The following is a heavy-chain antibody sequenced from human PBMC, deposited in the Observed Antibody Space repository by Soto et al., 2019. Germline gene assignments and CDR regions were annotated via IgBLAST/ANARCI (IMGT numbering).Heavy chain of an antibody. CDR3: AREGDCSGGSCHFSTRPYNWFDP. CDR1: GGTFSSYA. J-gene: IGHJ5*02. D-gene: IGHD2-15*01. Sequence: SVKVSCKASGGTFSSYAISWVRQAPGQGLEWMGGIIPIFGTANYAQKFQGRVTITADKSTSTAYMELSSLRSEDTAVYYCAREGDCSGGSCHFSTRPYNWFDPWGQGGLVTVSS. CDR2: IIPIFGTA. V-gene: IGHV1-69*06.